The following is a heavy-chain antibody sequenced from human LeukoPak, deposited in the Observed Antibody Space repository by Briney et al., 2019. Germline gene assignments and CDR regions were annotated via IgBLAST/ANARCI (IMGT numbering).Heavy chain of an antibody. CDR3: AGDFDD. CDR2: IRFDGSNE. V-gene: IGHV3-30*02. J-gene: IGHJ4*02. CDR1: GFTVSPYG. Sequence: GGSLRLSCAASGFTVSPYGMHWVRQAPGKGLEWVTFIRFDGSNEYYTDSVKGRFTISRDNSKNTLYMQMNSLRPEDTAVYYCAGDFDDWGQGRLVTVYS.